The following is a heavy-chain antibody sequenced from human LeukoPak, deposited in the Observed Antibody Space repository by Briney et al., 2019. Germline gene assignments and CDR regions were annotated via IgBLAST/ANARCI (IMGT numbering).Heavy chain of an antibody. CDR1: GGTFSSYT. Sequence: KVSCKASGGTFSSYTISWVRQAPGQGLEWMGRIIPILGIANYAQKFQGRVTITADKSTSTAYMELSSLRSEGTAVYYCAREEGYYDASFDYWGQGTLVTVSS. CDR3: AREEGYYDASFDY. J-gene: IGHJ4*02. CDR2: IIPILGIA. V-gene: IGHV1-69*04. D-gene: IGHD3-22*01.